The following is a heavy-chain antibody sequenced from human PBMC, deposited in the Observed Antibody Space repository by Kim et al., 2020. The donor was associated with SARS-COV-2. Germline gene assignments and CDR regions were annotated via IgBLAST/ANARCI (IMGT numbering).Heavy chain of an antibody. J-gene: IGHJ5*02. CDR1: GGSISSSSYY. V-gene: IGHV4-39*01. Sequence: SQTLSLTCTVSGGSISSSSYYWGWIRQPPGKGLEWIGSIYYSGSTYYNPSLKSRVTISVDTSKNQFSLKLSSVTAADTAVYYCATRPEGGDSSGPDWFDPWGQGTLVTVSS. D-gene: IGHD6-19*01. CDR3: ATRPEGGDSSGPDWFDP. CDR2: IYYSGST.